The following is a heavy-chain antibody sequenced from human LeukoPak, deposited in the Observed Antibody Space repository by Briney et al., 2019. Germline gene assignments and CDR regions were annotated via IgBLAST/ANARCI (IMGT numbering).Heavy chain of an antibody. CDR2: IPYDGSNT. CDR1: GFSFSSYG. CDR3: AKTGPIAARPSFDY. D-gene: IGHD6-6*01. V-gene: IGHV3-30*18. J-gene: IGHJ4*02. Sequence: LPGGSLRLSCAASGFSFSSYGMHWVRQAPGKGLEWVAVIPYDGSNTYYADSVKGRFTISRDNSKNTLYLQMNSLRAEDSAVYYCAKTGPIAARPSFDYWGQGTLVTVSS.